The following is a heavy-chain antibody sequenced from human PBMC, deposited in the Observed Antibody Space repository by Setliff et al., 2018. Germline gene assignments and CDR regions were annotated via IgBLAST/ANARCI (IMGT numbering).Heavy chain of an antibody. Sequence: ASVKVSCKASGYSFTSYGMHWVRQAPGQGLEWMGWNSAYAQKFQGRVTMTTDTSTGTAYMEVRSLRSDDTAQYYCVRDRAAIVVGPPTAAFDIWGQGTMVTVSS. CDR3: VRDRAAIVVGPPTAAFDI. V-gene: IGHV1-18*01. CDR1: GYSFTSYG. CDR2: NSA. J-gene: IGHJ3*02. D-gene: IGHD2-2*01.